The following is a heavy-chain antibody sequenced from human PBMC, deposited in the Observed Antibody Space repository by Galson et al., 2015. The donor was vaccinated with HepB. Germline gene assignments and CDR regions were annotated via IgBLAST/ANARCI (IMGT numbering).Heavy chain of an antibody. CDR3: AHFNIVVVTATDAFDI. CDR1: GFSLSTSGVG. V-gene: IGHV2-5*02. Sequence: PALVKPTQTLTLTCTFSGFSLSTSGVGVGWIRQPPGKALEWLALIYWDDDKRYSPSLKSRLTITKDTSKNQVVLTMTNMDPVDTATYYCAHFNIVVVTATDAFDIWGQGTMVTVSS. D-gene: IGHD2-21*02. CDR2: IYWDDDK. J-gene: IGHJ3*02.